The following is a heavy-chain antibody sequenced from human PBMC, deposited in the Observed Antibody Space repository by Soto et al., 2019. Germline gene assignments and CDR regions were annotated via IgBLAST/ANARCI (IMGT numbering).Heavy chain of an antibody. V-gene: IGHV1-18*01. D-gene: IGHD2-15*01. CDR1: GYTFTSYG. Sequence: QVQLVQSGAEGKKPGASVKVSCKASGYTFTSYGISWVRQAPGQGLEWMGWISAYNGNTNYAQKLQGRVTMTTDTSTSTAYMELRSLRSDDTAVYYCARACSGGSCYPRIYYGMDVWGQGTTVTVSS. J-gene: IGHJ6*02. CDR3: ARACSGGSCYPRIYYGMDV. CDR2: ISAYNGNT.